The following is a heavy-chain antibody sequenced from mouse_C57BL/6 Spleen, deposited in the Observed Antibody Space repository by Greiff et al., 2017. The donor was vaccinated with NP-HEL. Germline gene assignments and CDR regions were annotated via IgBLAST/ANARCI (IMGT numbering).Heavy chain of an antibody. CDR1: GFTFSDYY. D-gene: IGHD1-1*01. J-gene: IGHJ2*01. CDR3: ARDPYYYGLDY. CDR2: INYDGSST. Sequence: DVKLVESEGGLVQPGSSMKLSCTASGFTFSDYYMAWVRQVPEKGLEWVANINYDGSSTYYLDSLKSRFIISRDNAKNILYLQMSSLKSEDTATYYCARDPYYYGLDYWGQGTTLTVSS. V-gene: IGHV5-16*01.